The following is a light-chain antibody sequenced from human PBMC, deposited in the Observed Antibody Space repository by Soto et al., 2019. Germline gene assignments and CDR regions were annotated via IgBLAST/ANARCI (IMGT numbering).Light chain of an antibody. V-gene: IGKV1-5*01. Sequence: DIQMTQSPSTLSASVGDRGTITCRASQSISSWLAWYQQKPGKAPKLLSYDASSLESGVPSRFSGSGSGTEFTLTISSLQPDDFATYYCQQYNSYLYTFGQGTKLELK. J-gene: IGKJ2*01. CDR1: QSISSW. CDR2: DAS. CDR3: QQYNSYLYT.